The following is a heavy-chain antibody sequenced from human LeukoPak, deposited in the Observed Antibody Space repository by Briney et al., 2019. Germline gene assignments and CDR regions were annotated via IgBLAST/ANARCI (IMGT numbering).Heavy chain of an antibody. CDR2: ISAYNGNT. CDR3: ARDSAENKSYYSYGMDV. CDR1: GYTFTSYG. J-gene: IGHJ6*02. V-gene: IGHV1-18*01. Sequence: ASVKVSCKASGYTFTSYGISWVRQAPGQGLEWMGWISAYNGNTNYAQKLQGRVTMTTDTSTSTAYMELRSLRSHDTAVYYCARDSAENKSYYSYGMDVWGQGTTVTVSS.